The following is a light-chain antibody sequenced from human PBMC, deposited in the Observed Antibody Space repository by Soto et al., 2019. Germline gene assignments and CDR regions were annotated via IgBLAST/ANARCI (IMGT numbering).Light chain of an antibody. CDR2: GAS. J-gene: IGKJ1*01. CDR3: QQYASSRWT. V-gene: IGKV3-20*01. CDR1: QSVSTTY. Sequence: EIALTQSPGTLSLSPGERATLSCRASQSVSTTYLAWYQQKPGQAPRLLIYGASSRATGIPDRFSGSGSGTDFTLTISRLEPEDFAVYYCQQYASSRWTFGQGTKVEIK.